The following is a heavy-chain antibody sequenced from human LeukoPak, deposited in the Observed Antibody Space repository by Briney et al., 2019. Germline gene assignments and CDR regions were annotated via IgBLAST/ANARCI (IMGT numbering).Heavy chain of an antibody. J-gene: IGHJ4*02. Sequence: PPGGSLRLSCAASGFTFSSYSMTWVRQAPGKGLEWVSGISESGERTEYADSVKGRFTISRDNSKNTLYLQMNSLRVEDTALYYCTKEFSSTFWGQGTLVTVSS. V-gene: IGHV3-23*01. D-gene: IGHD3-3*01. CDR1: GFTFSSYS. CDR2: ISESGERT. CDR3: TKEFSSTF.